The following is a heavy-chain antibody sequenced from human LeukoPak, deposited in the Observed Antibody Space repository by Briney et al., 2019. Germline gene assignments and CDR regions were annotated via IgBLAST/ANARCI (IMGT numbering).Heavy chain of an antibody. CDR1: GGSVSNYF. V-gene: IGHV4-4*07. Sequence: SETLSLTCAVSGGSVSNYFCSWIRQRAGRGLEWIGRIHTSGSTNYNPSLKSRVTMSVDTSKNQCSLKLSSVSASDTAVYYCARDPEGHGNYFDYWGQGALVTVSS. CDR3: ARDPEGHGNYFDY. J-gene: IGHJ4*02. CDR2: IHTSGST. D-gene: IGHD1-14*01.